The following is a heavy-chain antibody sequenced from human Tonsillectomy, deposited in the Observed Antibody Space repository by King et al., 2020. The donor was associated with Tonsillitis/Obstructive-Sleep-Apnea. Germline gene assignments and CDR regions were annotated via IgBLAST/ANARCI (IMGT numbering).Heavy chain of an antibody. J-gene: IGHJ6*02. CDR2: IDPSDSYT. CDR3: ARCGTTEDYYSYVMDV. Sequence: VQLVESGAEVKKPGESLRISCKGSEYSFTTYWINWVRQMPGKGLEWMGTIDPSDSYTNYSPSFQGHVTISADNSISTAYLQWSSLKASDTAMYYCARCGTTEDYYSYVMDVWGQGTTVTVSS. V-gene: IGHV5-10-1*03. CDR1: EYSFTTYW. D-gene: IGHD1-7*01.